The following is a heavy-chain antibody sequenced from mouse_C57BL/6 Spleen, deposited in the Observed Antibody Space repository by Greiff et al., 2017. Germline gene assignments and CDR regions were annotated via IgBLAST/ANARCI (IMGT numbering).Heavy chain of an antibody. V-gene: IGHV5-4*01. CDR1: GFTFSSYA. CDR2: ISDGGSYT. J-gene: IGHJ2*01. D-gene: IGHD1-1*01. Sequence: DVQLVESGGGLVKPGGSLKLSCAASGFTFSSYAMSWVRQTPEKRLEWVATISDGGSYTYYPDNVKGRFTISRDNAKNNLYLQMSHLKSEDTAMYYCAREGEYYRNFDYWGQGTTLTVSS. CDR3: AREGEYYRNFDY.